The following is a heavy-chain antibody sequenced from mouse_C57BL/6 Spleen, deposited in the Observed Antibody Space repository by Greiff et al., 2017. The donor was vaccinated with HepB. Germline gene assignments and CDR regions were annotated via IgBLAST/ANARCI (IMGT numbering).Heavy chain of an antibody. Sequence: EVMLVESGGGLVKPGGSLKLSCAASGFTFSDYGMHWVRQAPEKGLEWVAYISSGSSTIYYADTVKGRFTISRDNAKNTLFLQMTSLRSEDTAMYYCARDHYGSSYYFDYWGQGTTLTVSS. J-gene: IGHJ2*01. CDR1: GFTFSDYG. CDR3: ARDHYGSSYYFDY. V-gene: IGHV5-17*01. D-gene: IGHD1-1*01. CDR2: ISSGSSTI.